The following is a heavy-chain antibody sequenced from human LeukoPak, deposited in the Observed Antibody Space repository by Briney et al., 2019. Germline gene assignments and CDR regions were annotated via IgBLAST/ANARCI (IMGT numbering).Heavy chain of an antibody. CDR2: ISGSGGST. CDR3: AKSRDEYYYYYMDV. V-gene: IGHV3-23*01. J-gene: IGHJ6*03. CDR1: GFTFSSYG. Sequence: GGSLRLSCAASGFTFSSYGMSWVRQAPGKGLEWVSAISGSGGSTYYADSVKGRFTISRDNSKNTLYLQMNSLRAEDTDVYYCAKSRDEYYYYYMDVWGKGTTVTVSS.